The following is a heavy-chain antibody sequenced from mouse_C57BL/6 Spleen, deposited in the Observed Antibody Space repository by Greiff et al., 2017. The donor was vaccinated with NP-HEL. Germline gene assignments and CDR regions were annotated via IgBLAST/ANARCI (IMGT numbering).Heavy chain of an antibody. CDR2: IYPGDGDT. Sequence: VHLVESGPELVKPGASVKISCKASGYAFSSSWLNWVKQRPGKGLAWIGRIYPGDGDTNYNGKFKGKATLTADKSSSTAYMQLSSLTSEDSAVYFCARGDGSSYWYFDVWGTGTTVTVSS. CDR3: ARGDGSSYWYFDV. D-gene: IGHD1-1*01. V-gene: IGHV1-82*01. J-gene: IGHJ1*03. CDR1: GYAFSSSW.